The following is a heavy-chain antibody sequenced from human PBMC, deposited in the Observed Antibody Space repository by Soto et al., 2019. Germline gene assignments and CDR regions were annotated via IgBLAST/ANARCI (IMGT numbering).Heavy chain of an antibody. D-gene: IGHD2-15*01. V-gene: IGHV1-69*06. CDR2: IVPLFGTA. CDR3: AREGPPDIAWFDP. Sequence: QVQLVQSGAEVKKPGSSVKVSCKASGGTFSSYAVNWVRQAPGQGLEWMGGIVPLFGTANYAQKFQGRVTITADKSTNTAYMELSGLRPEDTAVYYCAREGPPDIAWFDPWGQGTLVSVSS. J-gene: IGHJ5*02. CDR1: GGTFSSYA.